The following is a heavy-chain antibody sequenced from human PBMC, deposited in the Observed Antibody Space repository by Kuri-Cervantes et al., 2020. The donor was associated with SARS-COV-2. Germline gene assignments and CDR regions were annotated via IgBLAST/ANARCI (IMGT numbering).Heavy chain of an antibody. CDR3: AKVLEWELLSPLGDY. CDR1: GFTFSSYA. V-gene: IGHV3-23*01. J-gene: IGHJ4*02. CDR2: ISGSGGST. D-gene: IGHD1-26*01. Sequence: GESLKISCAASGFTFSSYAMSWVRRAPGKGLEWVSAISGSGGSTYYADSVKGRFTISRDNSKNTLYLQMNSLRAEDTAVYYCAKVLEWELLSPLGDYWGQGTLVTVSS.